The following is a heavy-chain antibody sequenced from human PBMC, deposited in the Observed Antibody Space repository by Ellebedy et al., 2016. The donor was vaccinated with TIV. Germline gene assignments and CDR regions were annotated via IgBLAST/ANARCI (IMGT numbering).Heavy chain of an antibody. CDR3: ARAQSDSSGYYYVGNFDS. D-gene: IGHD3-22*01. J-gene: IGHJ4*02. CDR1: GGSISSYY. V-gene: IGHV4-59*01. Sequence: MPSETLSLTCTVFGGSISSYYWSWIRQPPGKGLEWVGYIYDTGSTSYNPSLKSRVTISVDTSKKQFSLKLSSVTAADTAVYYCARAQSDSSGYYYVGNFDSWGQGTLVTVSS. CDR2: IYDTGST.